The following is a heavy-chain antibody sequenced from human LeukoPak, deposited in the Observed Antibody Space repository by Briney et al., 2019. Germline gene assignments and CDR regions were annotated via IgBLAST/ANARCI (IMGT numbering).Heavy chain of an antibody. J-gene: IGHJ4*02. Sequence: SETLSLTCTVSGGSISINYWNWIRQPPGRGLEWIGYIDYSGSTNYNPSLKSRVTISVDTSKKQFSLKLTSVTAADTAVYYCARREGYDSSGYLDYWGQGTLVTVSS. CDR2: IDYSGST. D-gene: IGHD3-22*01. CDR1: GGSISINY. CDR3: ARREGYDSSGYLDY. V-gene: IGHV4-59*01.